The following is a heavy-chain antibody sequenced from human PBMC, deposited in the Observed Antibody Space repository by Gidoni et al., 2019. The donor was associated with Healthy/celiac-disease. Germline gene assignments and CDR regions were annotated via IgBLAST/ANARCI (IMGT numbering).Heavy chain of an antibody. CDR3: ARDSRGYCSSTSCYDYYYYGMDV. V-gene: IGHV1-18*01. Sequence: QVQLVQSGAEVKKPGASVKVSCKASGYTFTSYGISWVRQAPGQGLEWMGWISAYNGNTNYAQKLQGRVTMTTDTSTSTAYMELRSLRSDDTAVYYCARDSRGYCSSTSCYDYYYYGMDVWGQGTTVTVSS. D-gene: IGHD2-2*01. CDR1: GYTFTSYG. J-gene: IGHJ6*02. CDR2: ISAYNGNT.